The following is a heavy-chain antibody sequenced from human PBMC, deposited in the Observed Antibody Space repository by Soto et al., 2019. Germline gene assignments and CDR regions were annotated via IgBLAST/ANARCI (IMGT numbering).Heavy chain of an antibody. CDR1: GGSISSHY. J-gene: IGHJ5*02. Sequence: SETLSLTCSVSGGSISSHYWSWIRQPAGRGLEWIGRIYASGSTNYNPSLKSRVTMSLDTSRNQFSLKLTSVTAADTAVYFCARAGGYEVQGDNWFDPWGQGTLVTVS. V-gene: IGHV4-4*07. CDR3: ARAGGYEVQGDNWFDP. CDR2: IYASGST. D-gene: IGHD5-12*01.